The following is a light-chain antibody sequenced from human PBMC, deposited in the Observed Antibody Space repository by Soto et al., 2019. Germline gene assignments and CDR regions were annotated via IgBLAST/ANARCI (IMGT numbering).Light chain of an antibody. CDR3: QSYDRSLSGYV. CDR2: GNG. J-gene: IGLJ1*01. CDR1: SSNIGAGYD. Sequence: QTVVTQPPSVSGAPGQRVTIFCTGSSSNIGAGYDVHWYQQLPGTAPKLLIYGNGHRPSGVPDRFSGSKSGTLGSLAITGLQADDEADYYCQSYDRSLSGYVFGTGTQLTVL. V-gene: IGLV1-40*01.